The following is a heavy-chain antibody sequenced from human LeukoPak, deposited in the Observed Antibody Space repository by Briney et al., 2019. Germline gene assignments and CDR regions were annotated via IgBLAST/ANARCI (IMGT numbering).Heavy chain of an antibody. CDR3: ARMRDGYMGRYYFDY. CDR2: ISGSGGST. Sequence: GGSLRLSCAASGFTFSSYAMSWVRQAPGKGLEWVSAISGSGGSTYYADSVKGRFTISRDNSKNTLYLRMNSLRAEDTAVYYCARMRDGYMGRYYFDYWGQGTLVTVSS. D-gene: IGHD5-24*01. J-gene: IGHJ4*02. V-gene: IGHV3-23*01. CDR1: GFTFSSYA.